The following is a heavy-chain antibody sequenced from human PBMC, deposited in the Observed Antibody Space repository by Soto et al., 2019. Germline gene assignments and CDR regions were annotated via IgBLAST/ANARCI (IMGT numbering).Heavy chain of an antibody. CDR1: GFTFTSSA. V-gene: IGHV1-58*01. Sequence: QMQLVQSGPEVKKPGTSVKVSCKASGFTFTSSAVQWVRQARGQRLEWIGWIVVVSGNTNYAQKFQARVTITRDMSKSTAYMELSSLRSEDTAVYYCAAASHDQIYYVYGMDVWGQGTTVTVSS. CDR2: IVVVSGNT. CDR3: AAASHDQIYYVYGMDV. J-gene: IGHJ6*02.